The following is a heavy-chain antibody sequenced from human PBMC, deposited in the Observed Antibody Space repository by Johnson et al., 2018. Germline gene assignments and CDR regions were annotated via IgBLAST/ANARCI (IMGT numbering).Heavy chain of an antibody. CDR1: GFTFSSYA. V-gene: IGHV3-30-3*01. J-gene: IGHJ4*02. CDR2: ISYDGSSK. CDR3: ARVIPPAEMATVRGFDC. D-gene: IGHD2-21*01. Sequence: QVQLVESGGGVVQPGRSLRLSCVASGFTFSSYAMHWVRQAPGKGLEWVAVISYDGSSKFFPDSVKGRFSISRDNSKNTLYLQMNSLRSEDTGGYFCARVIPPAEMATVRGFDCWGQGTLVTVSS.